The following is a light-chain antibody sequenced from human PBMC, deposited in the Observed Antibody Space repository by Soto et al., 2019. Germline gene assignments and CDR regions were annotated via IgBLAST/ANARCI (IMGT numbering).Light chain of an antibody. CDR2: AAS. J-gene: IGKJ1*01. V-gene: IGKV1-39*01. CDR1: QSISGY. Sequence: DIQMTQSPFSLSASVGDRVTITCRASQSISGYLNWYQQKPGKAPKLLIYAASSLQSGVPSRFSGSGSGTDFTLTISSLQPEDFATYYCQQTSSTPPFGQVTKVDIK. CDR3: QQTSSTPP.